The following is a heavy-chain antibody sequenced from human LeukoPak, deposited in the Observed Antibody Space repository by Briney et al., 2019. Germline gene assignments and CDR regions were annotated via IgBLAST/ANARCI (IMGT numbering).Heavy chain of an antibody. D-gene: IGHD6-19*01. CDR2: IRSKAYGGTT. J-gene: IGHJ4*02. V-gene: IGHV3-49*04. CDR1: VFTFGDYA. Sequence: QPGRSLRLSCTASVFTFGDYAMSWVRQAPGKGLEWVGFIRSKAYGGTTEYAASVQGRFTISRDDSKSIAYLQMNSLKTEDTAVYYCTRGPSSGWYYFDYWGQGTLVTVSS. CDR3: TRGPSSGWYYFDY.